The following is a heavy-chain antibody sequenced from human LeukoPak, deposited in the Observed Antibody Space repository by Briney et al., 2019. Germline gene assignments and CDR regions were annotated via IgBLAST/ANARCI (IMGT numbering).Heavy chain of an antibody. D-gene: IGHD5-24*01. CDR1: GFTFSSYA. J-gene: IGHJ4*02. CDR2: INHSGGT. V-gene: IGHV4-34*01. Sequence: GSLRLSCAASGFTFSSYAMSWVRQAPGKGLEWIGEINHSGGTNYNPSLKSRVTISVDTSKNQFSLKLSSVTAADTAVYYCARGFRWLHHHFDYWGQGTLVTVSS. CDR3: ARGFRWLHHHFDY.